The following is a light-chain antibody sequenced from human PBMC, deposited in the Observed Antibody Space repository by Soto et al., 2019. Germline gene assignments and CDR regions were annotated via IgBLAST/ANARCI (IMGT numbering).Light chain of an antibody. CDR3: QQHSNSPWT. CDR1: QTISNNY. V-gene: IGKV3D-20*02. CDR2: AVS. Sequence: EIVLTQSPDTLTLSPGESAALSCRASQTISNNYLVWYRQKPGQAPRLLIYAVSSRAAGIPDRFSGSGSGTDFALTIARLEPEDSAVYYCQQHSNSPWTFGQGTRVEI. J-gene: IGKJ1*01.